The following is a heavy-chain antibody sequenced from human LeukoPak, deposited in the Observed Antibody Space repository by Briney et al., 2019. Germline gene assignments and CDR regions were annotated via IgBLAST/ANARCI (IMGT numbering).Heavy chain of an antibody. CDR1: GYTFTSYG. D-gene: IGHD3-16*01. CDR2: ISAYNGNT. CDR3: ARGGGGY. Sequence: ASVKVSCKASGYTFTSYGISWVRQAPGHGLEWMGWISAYNGNTNDAQKPQGRVTMTTDTSTSPATIELRSLRSDDTAVSYCARGGGGYWGQGTLVTVSS. J-gene: IGHJ4*02. V-gene: IGHV1-18*01.